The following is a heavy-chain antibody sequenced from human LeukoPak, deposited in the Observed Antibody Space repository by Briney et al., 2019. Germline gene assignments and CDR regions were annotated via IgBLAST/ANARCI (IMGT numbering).Heavy chain of an antibody. CDR1: GGSISSYY. D-gene: IGHD5-18*01. Sequence: PSETLSLTCTVSGGSISSYYWSWTRQPPGKGLEWIGYIYYSGSTNYNPSLKSRVTISVDTSKNQFSLKLSSVTAADTAVYYCARGHAPRGYSYGTFDYWGQGTLVTVSS. CDR3: ARGHAPRGYSYGTFDY. V-gene: IGHV4-59*01. CDR2: IYYSGST. J-gene: IGHJ4*02.